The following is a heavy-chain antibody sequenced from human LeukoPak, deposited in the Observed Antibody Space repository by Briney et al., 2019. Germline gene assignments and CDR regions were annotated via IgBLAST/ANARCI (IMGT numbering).Heavy chain of an antibody. CDR1: GFTFSTYW. CDR2: IKQDGSEK. Sequence: GGSLRLSCAASGFTFSTYWMTWVRQAPGKGLEWVANIKQDGSEKYFVDSVKGRFTISRDNAKNSLYLQMNSLRAKDTAVYYCAELGITMIGGVWGKGTTVTISS. V-gene: IGHV3-7*01. D-gene: IGHD3-10*02. J-gene: IGHJ6*04. CDR3: AELGITMIGGV.